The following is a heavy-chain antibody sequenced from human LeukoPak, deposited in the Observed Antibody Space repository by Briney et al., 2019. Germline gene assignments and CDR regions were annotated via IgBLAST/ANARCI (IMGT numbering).Heavy chain of an antibody. CDR1: GFSFLHYG. V-gene: IGHV3-30*18. Sequence: GGSLRLSCAVSGFSFLHYGMHWVRQAPGKGLEWVAFISSDGSKEYYADSVKGRFTISRDNSKNTLYLHVNSPRAEDTAVFFCAKDGYCSGGSCYANFFDRWGQGTLVTVSS. J-gene: IGHJ4*02. CDR3: AKDGYCSGGSCYANFFDR. D-gene: IGHD2-15*01. CDR2: ISSDGSKE.